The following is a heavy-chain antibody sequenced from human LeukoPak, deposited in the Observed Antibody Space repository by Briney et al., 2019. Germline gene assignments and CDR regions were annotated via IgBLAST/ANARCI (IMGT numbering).Heavy chain of an antibody. CDR2: ISGSGGST. Sequence: GGSLRLSCAAYGFTSSSYSMNWVRQAPGKGLEWVSAISGSGGSTYYADSVKGRFTISRDNSKNTLYLQMNSLRAEDTAVYYCANLGPVVTAIPLDYWGQGTLVTVSS. D-gene: IGHD2-21*02. CDR3: ANLGPVVTAIPLDY. J-gene: IGHJ4*02. V-gene: IGHV3-23*01. CDR1: GFTSSSYS.